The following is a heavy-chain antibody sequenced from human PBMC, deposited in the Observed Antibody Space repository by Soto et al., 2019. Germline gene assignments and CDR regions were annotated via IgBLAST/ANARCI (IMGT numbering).Heavy chain of an antibody. V-gene: IGHV1-46*03. Sequence: QVQLVQSGAEVKKPGASVKVSCKASGYTFTSYYMHWVRQAPGQGLEWMGIVNPSGGSTSYAQKFQGRVTMTRDTSTSTVYMEVSSLRSEDTAVYYCARGYSRNYFDYWGQGTLVTVSS. CDR3: ARGYSRNYFDY. D-gene: IGHD6-13*01. CDR2: VNPSGGST. CDR1: GYTFTSYY. J-gene: IGHJ4*02.